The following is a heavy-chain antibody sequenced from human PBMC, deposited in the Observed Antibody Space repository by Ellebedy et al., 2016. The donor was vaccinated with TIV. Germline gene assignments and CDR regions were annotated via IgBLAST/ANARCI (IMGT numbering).Heavy chain of an antibody. Sequence: GESLKISCAASGFTFSSYAMHWVRQAPGKGLEWVAVISYDGSNKYYADSVKGRFTISRDNSKNTLYLQMNSLRAEDTAVYYCAKGGIKVGATTSDYWGQGTLVTVSS. J-gene: IGHJ4*02. CDR2: ISYDGSNK. V-gene: IGHV3-30-3*01. CDR3: AKGGIKVGATTSDY. CDR1: GFTFSSYA. D-gene: IGHD1-26*01.